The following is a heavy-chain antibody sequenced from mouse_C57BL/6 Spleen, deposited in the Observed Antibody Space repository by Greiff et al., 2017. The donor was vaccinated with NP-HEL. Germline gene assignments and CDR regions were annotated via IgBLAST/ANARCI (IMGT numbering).Heavy chain of an antibody. V-gene: IGHV1-52*01. CDR3: ARLGLFAY. CDR2: IDPSDSET. Sequence: VQGVESGAELVRPGSSVKLSCKASGYTFTSYWMHWVKQRPIQGLEWIGNIDPSDSETHYNQKFKDKATLTVDKSSSTAYMQLSSLTSEDSAVYYCARLGLFAYWGQGTLVTVSA. D-gene: IGHD4-1*01. J-gene: IGHJ3*01. CDR1: GYTFTSYW.